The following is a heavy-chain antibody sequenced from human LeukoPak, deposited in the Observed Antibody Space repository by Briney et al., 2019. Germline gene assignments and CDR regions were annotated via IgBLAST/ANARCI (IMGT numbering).Heavy chain of an antibody. V-gene: IGHV4-4*07. CDR2: LYTSGT. Sequence: SETLSLTCTVSGGSISDYYWSWIRQPAGKGLEWIGRLYTSGTNYNPSLKSRIIMLLDTSKNQFFLKVSSVTAADTAVYYCVRVGAGDSNWYSSYYGMDVWGPGTTVTVSS. J-gene: IGHJ6*02. CDR1: GGSISDYY. CDR3: VRVGAGDSNWYSSYYGMDV. D-gene: IGHD6-13*01.